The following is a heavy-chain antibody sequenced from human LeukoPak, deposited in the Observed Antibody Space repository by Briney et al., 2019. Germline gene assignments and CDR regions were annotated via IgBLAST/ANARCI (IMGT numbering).Heavy chain of an antibody. CDR1: GFTFSSYG. Sequence: PGGSLRLSCGASGFTFSSYGMHWVRQAPGKGLEWVAFIRYDGSNKYYADSVKGRFTISRDDPKTTLYLQMNSLRTEDTAVYYCAKDQADFWGYYFDNWGQGTLVTVSA. V-gene: IGHV3-30*02. J-gene: IGHJ4*02. D-gene: IGHD3-3*01. CDR3: AKDQADFWGYYFDN. CDR2: IRYDGSNK.